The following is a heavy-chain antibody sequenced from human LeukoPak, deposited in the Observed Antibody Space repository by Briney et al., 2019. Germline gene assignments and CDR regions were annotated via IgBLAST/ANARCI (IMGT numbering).Heavy chain of an antibody. CDR2: MYNGGST. CDR3: ARGIESYGDYGY. Sequence: SSETPSLTCTVSGGSISGSYWSWIRQPPGKGLEWIAYMYNGGSTNYNPSLKSRVTISIDTSKNQFSLKLSSLTAADTAIYYCARGIESYGDYGYWGQGILVTVSS. CDR1: GGSISGSY. D-gene: IGHD4-17*01. V-gene: IGHV4-59*01. J-gene: IGHJ4*02.